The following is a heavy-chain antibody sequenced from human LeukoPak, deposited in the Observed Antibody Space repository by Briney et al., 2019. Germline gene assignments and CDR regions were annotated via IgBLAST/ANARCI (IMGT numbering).Heavy chain of an antibody. D-gene: IGHD1-20*01. CDR2: IYPGDSDV. J-gene: IGHJ5*02. V-gene: IGHV5-51*01. CDR1: GYSFTSCW. CDR3: ARHPGLTSRWLDP. Sequence: GESLKISCKGSGYSFTSCWIGWVRQMPGKGLEWMGIIYPGDSDVRYNPSFQGQVTISADKSINTAYLQWSSLKASDTATYYCARHPGLTSRWLDPWGQGTLVTVSS.